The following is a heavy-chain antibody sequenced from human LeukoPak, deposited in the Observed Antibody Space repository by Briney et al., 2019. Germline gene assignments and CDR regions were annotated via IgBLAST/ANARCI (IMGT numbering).Heavy chain of an antibody. Sequence: GGSLRLSCAASGFTFSGYWMSWVRQAPGKGLEWVANIRHDGSDKYYVDSVKGRFTISRDNAKNSLSPQMNSLRVEDTAVYYCARDGGIGFPFDFWGQGTLVTVSS. CDR1: GFTFSGYW. J-gene: IGHJ4*02. CDR3: ARDGGIGFPFDF. D-gene: IGHD3-16*01. CDR2: IRHDGSDK. V-gene: IGHV3-7*01.